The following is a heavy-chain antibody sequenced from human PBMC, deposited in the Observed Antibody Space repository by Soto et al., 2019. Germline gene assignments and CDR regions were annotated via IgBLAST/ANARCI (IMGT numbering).Heavy chain of an antibody. D-gene: IGHD7-27*01. CDR2: ISSSGSTI. J-gene: IGHJ3*02. V-gene: IGHV3-48*03. CDR1: GFTFSSYE. CDR3: ARDGTGALYAAFDI. Sequence: GGSLRLSCAASGFTFSSYEMNWVRQAPGKGLEWVSYISSSGSTIYYADSVKGRFTISRGNAKNSLYLQMNSLRAEDTAVYYCARDGTGALYAAFDIWGQGTMVTVSS.